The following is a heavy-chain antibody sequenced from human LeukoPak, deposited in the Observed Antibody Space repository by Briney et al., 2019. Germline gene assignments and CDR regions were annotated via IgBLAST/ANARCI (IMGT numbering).Heavy chain of an antibody. D-gene: IGHD5-24*01. CDR1: GYTFTGYH. CDR3: TRVPEMAKILFEY. CDR2: INPNTGDT. V-gene: IGHV1-2*02. J-gene: IGHJ4*02. Sequence: ASVKVSCKASGYTFTGYHLHWVRQAPAQGLEWMGWINPNTGDTNYAQKFQGRVTMTRDTPIHAAYMELSWLISDHTAVYYCTRVPEMAKILFEYWGEGALVTVSS.